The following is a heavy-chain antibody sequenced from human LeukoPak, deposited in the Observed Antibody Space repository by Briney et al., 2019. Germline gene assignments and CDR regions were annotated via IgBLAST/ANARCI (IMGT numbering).Heavy chain of an antibody. V-gene: IGHV3-30*03. CDR2: ISYDGSNK. CDR1: GFTFSSYG. Sequence: PGGSLRLSCAASGFTFSSYGMHWVRQAPGKGLEWVAVISYDGSNKYYADSVKGRFTISRDNSKNTLYLQMNSLRAEDTAVYYCARVSSSSWNHYYYYMDVWGKGTTVTVSS. CDR3: ARVSSSSWNHYYYYMDV. D-gene: IGHD6-13*01. J-gene: IGHJ6*03.